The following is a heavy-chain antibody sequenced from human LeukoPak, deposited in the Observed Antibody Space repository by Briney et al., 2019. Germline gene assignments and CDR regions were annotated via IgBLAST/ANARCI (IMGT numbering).Heavy chain of an antibody. V-gene: IGHV4-30-4*01. CDR2: IYYSGST. D-gene: IGHD3-10*01. J-gene: IGHJ6*04. CDR1: GGSISSGDYY. Sequence: PSETLSLTCSVSGGSISSGDYYWSWIRQPPGKGLEWIGYIYYSGSTYYNPSLKSRVIISVDTSKNQFSLKLSSVTAADTAVYYCARDSYGSGSYTDYGMDVWGKGTTVTVSS. CDR3: ARDSYGSGSYTDYGMDV.